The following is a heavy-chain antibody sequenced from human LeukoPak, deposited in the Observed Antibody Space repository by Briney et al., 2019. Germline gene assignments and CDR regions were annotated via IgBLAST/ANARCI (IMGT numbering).Heavy chain of an antibody. CDR2: IYYSGST. V-gene: IGHV4-30-4*01. CDR3: ATPGEGNDYSNYGYYYGMDV. J-gene: IGHJ6*02. CDR1: GGSISSGDYY. D-gene: IGHD4-11*01. Sequence: SETLSLTCTVSGGSISSGDYYWSWIRQPPGKGLEWIGYIYYSGSTYYNPSLKSRVTISVDTSKNQFSLKLSSVTAADTAVYYCATPGEGNDYSNYGYYYGMDVWGQGTTVTVSS.